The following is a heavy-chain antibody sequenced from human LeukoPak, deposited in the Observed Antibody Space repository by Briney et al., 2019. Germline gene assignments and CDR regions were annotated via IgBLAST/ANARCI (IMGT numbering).Heavy chain of an antibody. CDR1: GFTFISYW. CDR3: ARAVAGPSHLDY. CDR2: INSDGSTT. Sequence: GGSLRLSCAASGFTFISYWMHWVRQAPGKGLVWVARINSDGSTTTYADSVKGRFTISRDNAKNTLYLQMNSLRAEDTAVFYCARAVAGPSHLDYWGQGTLVTVSS. V-gene: IGHV3-74*01. D-gene: IGHD6-19*01. J-gene: IGHJ4*02.